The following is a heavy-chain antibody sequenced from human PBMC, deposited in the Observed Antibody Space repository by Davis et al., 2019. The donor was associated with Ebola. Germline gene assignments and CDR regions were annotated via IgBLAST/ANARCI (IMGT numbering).Heavy chain of an antibody. J-gene: IGHJ3*02. V-gene: IGHV3-53*01. Sequence: GGSLRLSCAASGFIVSGNDMSWVRQAPGKGLEWVSIIYSGGSTSYADSVKGRFTISRDNSKNTLYLQMNGLRVEDTAIYYCAKDTSNIWFDIWGQGTNVTVSS. CDR3: AKDTSNIWFDI. CDR2: IYSGGST. CDR1: GFIVSGND. D-gene: IGHD1-26*01.